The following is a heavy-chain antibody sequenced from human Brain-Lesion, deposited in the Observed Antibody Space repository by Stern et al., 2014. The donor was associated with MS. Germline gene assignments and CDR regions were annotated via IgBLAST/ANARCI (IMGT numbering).Heavy chain of an antibody. D-gene: IGHD1-26*01. CDR2: IYNSGAT. V-gene: IGHV4-31*03. CDR1: GDSINSGGHY. CDR3: ASRWSGTYYGQNWFDP. J-gene: IGHJ5*02. Sequence: QLKLQESGPGLVKPSQTLSLTCTVSGDSINSGGHYWSWIRQRPGKGLEWIGYIYNSGATFYSPSLKGRVTISLDTSKNQFSLTLSSVSAADTAIYYCASRWSGTYYGQNWFDPWGQGILVTVSS.